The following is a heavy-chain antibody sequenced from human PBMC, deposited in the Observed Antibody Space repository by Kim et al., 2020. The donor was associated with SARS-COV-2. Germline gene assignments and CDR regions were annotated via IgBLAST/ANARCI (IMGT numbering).Heavy chain of an antibody. CDR1: GYTFANYT. CDR2: INTNTGNP. D-gene: IGHD3-9*01. V-gene: IGHV7-4-1*02. CDR3: ARAYSLGSDWFLYFDY. J-gene: IGHJ4*02. Sequence: ASVKVSCKASGYTFANYTLNWVRQAPGQGLEWMGWINTNTGNPSYAQDATRRYDFSLDTSVSTAYLEITNLQPEDTAVYFCARAYSLGSDWFLYFDYWGQGSLLTVSS.